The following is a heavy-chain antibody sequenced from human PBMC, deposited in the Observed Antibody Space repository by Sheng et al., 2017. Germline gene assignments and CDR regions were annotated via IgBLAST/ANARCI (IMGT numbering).Heavy chain of an antibody. CDR3: VRAGGTYFRFDY. V-gene: IGHV4-30-4*07. D-gene: IGHD1-26*01. J-gene: IGHJ4*02. CDR1: GGSISSGGYS. CDR2: ILYSGST. Sequence: QVQLQESGPGLVKPSQTLSLTCAVSGGSISSGGYSWSWIRQPPGKGLEWIGYILYSGSTYYNPSLKSRVAISVDTSKTQFSLKLNSVTAADTAVYYCVRAGGTYFRFDYWGQGALVTVSS.